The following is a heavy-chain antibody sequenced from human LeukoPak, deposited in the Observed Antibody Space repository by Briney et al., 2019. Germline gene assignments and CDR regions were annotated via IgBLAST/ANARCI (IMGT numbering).Heavy chain of an antibody. CDR2: IYYSGST. CDR3: ARHYEWELLLPFDY. V-gene: IGHV4-39*01. D-gene: IGHD1-26*01. CDR1: GGSISSSSYY. J-gene: IGHJ4*02. Sequence: PSETLSLTCTVSGGSISSSSYYWGWIRQPPGKGLEWIGSIYYSGSTYYNPSLKSRVTISVDTSKNQFSLKLSSVTAADTAVYYCARHYEWELLLPFDYWGQGTLVTVSS.